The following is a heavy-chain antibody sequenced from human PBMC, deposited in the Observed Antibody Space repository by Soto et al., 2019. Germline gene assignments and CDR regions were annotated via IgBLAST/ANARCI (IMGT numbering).Heavy chain of an antibody. V-gene: IGHV4-61*01. Sequence: LSLTCIVSGGSVSSGSYYWSWIRQPPGKGLEWIGYIYYSGSTNYNPSLKSRVTISVDTSKNQFSLKLSSVTAADTAVYYCAREDGSSSSGEDYYYYHGMDVWGQGTTVTVSS. CDR3: AREDGSSSSGEDYYYYHGMDV. D-gene: IGHD6-6*01. J-gene: IGHJ6*02. CDR2: IYYSGST. CDR1: GGSVSSGSYY.